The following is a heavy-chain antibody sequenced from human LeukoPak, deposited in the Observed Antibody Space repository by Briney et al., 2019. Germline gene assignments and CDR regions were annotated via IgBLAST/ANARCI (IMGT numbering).Heavy chain of an antibody. J-gene: IGHJ6*03. D-gene: IGHD6-13*01. CDR3: AREVGITTAGGYMDV. CDR1: GFTFHDSG. V-gene: IGHV3-20*01. CDR2: INWNGGST. Sequence: PGGSLRLSCAASGFTFHDSGMSWVRQAPGKGLEWVPGINWNGGSTGYADSVKGRFTISRDNAKNTLYLQMSSLGAEDTALYHCAREVGITTAGGYMDVWGKGTTVTVSS.